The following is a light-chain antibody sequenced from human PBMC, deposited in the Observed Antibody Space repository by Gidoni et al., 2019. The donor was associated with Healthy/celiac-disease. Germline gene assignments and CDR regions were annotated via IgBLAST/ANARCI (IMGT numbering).Light chain of an antibody. J-gene: IGKJ1*01. V-gene: IGKV1-5*03. Sequence: DIQMNQSPPTLSASVGDRVTITCRASQSISSWLAWYQQKPGKAPKLLIYKASSLESGVPSRFSGSGSGTEVTLTISSLQPDDFSTYYCQQYNSYSPGFGQGPKVEIK. CDR3: QQYNSYSPG. CDR2: KAS. CDR1: QSISSW.